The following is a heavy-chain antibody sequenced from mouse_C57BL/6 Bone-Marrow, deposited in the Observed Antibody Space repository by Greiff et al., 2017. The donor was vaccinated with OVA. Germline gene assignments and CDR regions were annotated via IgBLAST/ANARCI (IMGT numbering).Heavy chain of an antibody. CDR3: AIGDPAWFAY. J-gene: IGHJ3*01. D-gene: IGHD2-13*01. CDR1: GFTFSDYG. CDR2: ISSGSSTS. Sequence: EVQGVESGGGLVKPGGSLKLSCAASGFTFSDYGMHWVRQAPEKGLEWVAYISSGSSTSYYADTVKGRFTISRDNAKNTLFLQMTSLRSEDTAVYYCAIGDPAWFAYWGQGTLVTVSA. V-gene: IGHV5-17*01.